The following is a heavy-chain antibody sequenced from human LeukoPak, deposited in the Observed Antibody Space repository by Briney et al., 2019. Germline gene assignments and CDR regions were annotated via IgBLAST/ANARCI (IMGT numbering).Heavy chain of an antibody. CDR3: ARVGGRCSGGSCYSDWFDP. D-gene: IGHD2-15*01. CDR1: GYTFTSYG. CDR2: INPNSGGT. J-gene: IGHJ5*02. Sequence: GASVKVSCRASGYTFTSYGISWVRQAPGQGLEWMGWINPNSGGTNYAQKFQGRVTMTRDTSISTAYMELSRLRSDDTAVYYCARVGGRCSGGSCYSDWFDPWGQGTLVTVSS. V-gene: IGHV1-2*02.